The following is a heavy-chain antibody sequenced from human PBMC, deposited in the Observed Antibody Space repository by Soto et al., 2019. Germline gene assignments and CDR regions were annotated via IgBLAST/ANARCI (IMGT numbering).Heavy chain of an antibody. V-gene: IGHV6-1*01. J-gene: IGHJ6*03. CDR3: AREDIVVVPAAIPYYYYYCMDV. CDR2: TYYRSKWYN. D-gene: IGHD2-2*01. CDR1: GDSVSSNSAA. Sequence: PSQTLSLTCAISGDSVSSNSAAWNWIRQSPSRGLEWLGRTYYRSKWYNDYAVSVKSRITINPDTSKNQFSLQLNSVTPEDTAVYYCAREDIVVVPAAIPYYYYYCMDVWGKGTTVTVSS.